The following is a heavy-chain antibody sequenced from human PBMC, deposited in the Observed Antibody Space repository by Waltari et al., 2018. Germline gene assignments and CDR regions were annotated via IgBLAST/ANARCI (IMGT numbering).Heavy chain of an antibody. CDR1: GFTFSYNA. Sequence: EVQLLESGGDLVQPGGSLRLSCAASGFTFSYNAMSWVRQAPGKGLEWVSIISGSGDRTYYADSVKGRFTISRDNSKKTLYLQMNSLRAEDTAIYYCAKVIGGHYDILTGYYDYWGQGTLVTVSS. D-gene: IGHD3-9*01. J-gene: IGHJ4*02. V-gene: IGHV3-23*01. CDR2: ISGSGDRT. CDR3: AKVIGGHYDILTGYYDY.